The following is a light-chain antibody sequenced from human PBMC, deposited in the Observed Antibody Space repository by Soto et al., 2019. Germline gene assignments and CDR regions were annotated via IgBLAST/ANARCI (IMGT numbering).Light chain of an antibody. Sequence: EIVMTQSPATLSVSPGERATLSCRASQSVSSNLAWYQQKPGQAPTLLIYAASARATGIPVRFSGSRSGTEFTLTISSLQSEDFAVYYCQQRSNWPGTFGQGTKVEIK. V-gene: IGKV3-15*01. CDR3: QQRSNWPGT. CDR2: AAS. J-gene: IGKJ1*01. CDR1: QSVSSN.